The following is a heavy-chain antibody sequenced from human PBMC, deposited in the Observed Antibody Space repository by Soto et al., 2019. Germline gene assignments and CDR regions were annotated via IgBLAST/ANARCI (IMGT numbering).Heavy chain of an antibody. CDR2: ISGSGGST. D-gene: IGHD6-13*01. CDR1: GFTFSSYA. V-gene: IGHV3-23*01. J-gene: IGHJ4*02. Sequence: PGGSLRLSCAASGFTFSSYAMSWVRQAPGKGLEWVSAISGSGGSTYYADSVKGRFTISRDNSKKTLNLQMNSLRAEDTAVYYCAKGQYSSSWYFDYWGQGTLVTVSS. CDR3: AKGQYSSSWYFDY.